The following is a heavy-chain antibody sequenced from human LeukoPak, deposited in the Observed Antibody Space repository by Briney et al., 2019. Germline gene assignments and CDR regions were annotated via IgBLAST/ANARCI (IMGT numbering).Heavy chain of an antibody. CDR2: INWNGGGT. J-gene: IGHJ6*02. V-gene: IGHV3-9*01. Sequence: GGSLRLSCAATGFRFKDYGMHWARQPPGKGREWVSTINWNGGGTDYADSVKGRFTISRDNAKNSLYLQLSSLRSEDTALYYCAKHLTATNTYIFFGLDVWGQGTSVTVSS. CDR3: AKHLTATNTYIFFGLDV. D-gene: IGHD1-26*01. CDR1: GFRFKDYG.